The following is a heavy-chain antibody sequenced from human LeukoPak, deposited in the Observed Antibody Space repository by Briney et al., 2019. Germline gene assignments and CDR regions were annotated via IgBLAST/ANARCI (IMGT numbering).Heavy chain of an antibody. J-gene: IGHJ4*02. D-gene: IGHD6-13*01. CDR3: ARGRSWAAAWYGGYYFDY. CDR2: INHSGST. CDR1: GGSFSGYY. V-gene: IGHV4-34*01. Sequence: SETLSLTCAVSGGSFSGYYWSWIRQPPGKGLEWIGEINHSGSTNYNPSLKSRVTISVDTSKNQFSLKLSSVTAADTAVYYCARGRSWAAAWYGGYYFDYWGQGTLVTVSS.